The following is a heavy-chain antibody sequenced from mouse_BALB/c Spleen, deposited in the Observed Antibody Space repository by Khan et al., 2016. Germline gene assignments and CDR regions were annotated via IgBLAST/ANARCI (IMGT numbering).Heavy chain of an antibody. Sequence: VQLQESGAELMKPGASVKISCKATGYTFSSYWIEWVKQRPGHGLEWIGEILPGSGSTNYNEKFRGKATFPADTSSNTAYMQLRSLTSEDSAVHYCARTDRRGYLDYWGQGTTLTVSS. J-gene: IGHJ2*01. CDR2: ILPGSGST. CDR1: GYTFSSYW. CDR3: ARTDRRGYLDY. V-gene: IGHV1-9*01.